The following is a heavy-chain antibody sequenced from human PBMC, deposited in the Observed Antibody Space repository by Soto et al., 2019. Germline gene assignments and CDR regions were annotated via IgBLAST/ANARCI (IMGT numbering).Heavy chain of an antibody. CDR2: IYYSGST. D-gene: IGHD5-12*01. CDR1: GGSVSSGSYY. CDR3: ARDTRPRGYSGYDGFPDYYYYGMDV. V-gene: IGHV4-61*01. J-gene: IGHJ6*02. Sequence: SETLSLTCTVSGGSVSSGSYYWCWIRQPPGKGLEWIGYIYYSGSTNYNPSLKSRVTISVDTSKNQFSLKLSTVTAAQTAVYYCARDTRPRGYSGYDGFPDYYYYGMDVWGQGTTVTVSS.